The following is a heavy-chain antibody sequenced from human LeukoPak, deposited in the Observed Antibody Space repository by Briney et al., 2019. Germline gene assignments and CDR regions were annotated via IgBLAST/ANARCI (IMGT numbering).Heavy chain of an antibody. CDR3: ARDLRGRDYDYVWGSYPQSGTFDI. Sequence: SETLSLTCTVSSYSISSGFYWGWIRQPPGKGLEWIGSIYHSGSTYYNPSLKSRGTISLDTSKNQFSLKLSSVTAANTAVYYCARDLRGRDYDYVWGSYPQSGTFDIWGQGTMVTVSS. D-gene: IGHD3-16*02. V-gene: IGHV4-38-2*02. CDR2: IYHSGST. CDR1: SYSISSGFY. J-gene: IGHJ3*02.